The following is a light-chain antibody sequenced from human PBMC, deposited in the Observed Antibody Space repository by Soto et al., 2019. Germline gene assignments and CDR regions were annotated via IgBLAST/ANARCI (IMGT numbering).Light chain of an antibody. V-gene: IGKV4-1*01. Sequence: DIVMTQSPDSLAVSLGERATINCKSSQRVLYSSNNKNYLAWYQQKPGQPPKLLIYWASTRESGVPDRVSGSGSGTDFTLTISSLQAEDVAVYYCQQYYSTPPTFGQGTKLEIK. CDR1: QRVLYSSNNKNY. CDR2: WAS. CDR3: QQYYSTPPT. J-gene: IGKJ2*01.